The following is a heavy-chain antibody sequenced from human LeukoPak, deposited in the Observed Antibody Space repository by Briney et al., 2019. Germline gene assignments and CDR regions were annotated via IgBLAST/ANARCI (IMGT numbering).Heavy chain of an antibody. CDR2: LYIGGTT. J-gene: IGHJ4*02. V-gene: IGHV3-66*01. CDR1: GFTFSNYA. D-gene: IGHD2-15*01. Sequence: GGSLRLSCAASGFTFSNYAMNWVRQAPGKGLEWVSVLYIGGTTYYADSVQGRFTISRDNSKNTLSLQMNSLRAEDTAVYYCARAGCFGDTCLYYFDYWGQGTLVTVSS. CDR3: ARAGCFGDTCLYYFDY.